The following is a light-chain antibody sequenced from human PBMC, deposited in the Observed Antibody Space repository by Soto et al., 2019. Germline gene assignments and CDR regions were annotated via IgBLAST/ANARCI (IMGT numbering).Light chain of an antibody. Sequence: DIQLTQSPSFLSASVGDRVTITCRASQGISSHLAWYQQKPGKAPKLLIYTASTLQSGVPSRFSGSGSGTEFSLTVSSLQPEDFATYYCQQSNSYPLTFGGGTKVEIK. CDR3: QQSNSYPLT. CDR1: QGISSH. V-gene: IGKV1-9*01. CDR2: TAS. J-gene: IGKJ4*01.